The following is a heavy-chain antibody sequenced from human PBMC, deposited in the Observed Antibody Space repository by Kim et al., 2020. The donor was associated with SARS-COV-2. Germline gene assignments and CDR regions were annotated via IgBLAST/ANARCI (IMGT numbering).Heavy chain of an antibody. CDR2: INAGNGNT. CDR1: GYTFTSYA. J-gene: IGHJ5*02. Sequence: ASVKVSCKASGYTFTSYAMHWVRQAPGQRLEWMGWINAGNGNTKYSQKFQGRVTITRDTSASTAYMELSSLRSEDTAVYYCAREYWIQLWSTQNWFDPWGQGTLVTVSS. CDR3: AREYWIQLWSTQNWFDP. V-gene: IGHV1-3*01. D-gene: IGHD5-18*01.